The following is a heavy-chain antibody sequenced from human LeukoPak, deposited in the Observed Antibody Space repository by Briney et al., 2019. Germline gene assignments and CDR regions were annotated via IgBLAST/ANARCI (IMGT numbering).Heavy chain of an antibody. CDR2: FDPEDGET. D-gene: IGHD3-16*01. CDR1: GYTLTELS. J-gene: IGHJ3*02. V-gene: IGHV1-24*01. Sequence: GASVKVSCKVSGYTLTELSMHWVRQAPGKGLEWMGGFDPEDGETIYAQKFQGRVTMTEDTSTGTAYMELSSLRSEDTAVYYCARENPQSPRLGAFDIWGQGTMVTVSS. CDR3: ARENPQSPRLGAFDI.